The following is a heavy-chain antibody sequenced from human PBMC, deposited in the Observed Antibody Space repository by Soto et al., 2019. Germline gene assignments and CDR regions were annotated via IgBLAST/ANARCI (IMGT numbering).Heavy chain of an antibody. V-gene: IGHV3-21*06. CDR2: ISSSGGHT. Sequence: EVSLVESGGGLVKPGGALRLSCVASGFIFSDYSMNWVRQAPGKGLEWVASISSSGGHTFYADSVKGRFTISRDTRKSSVFLLRSSLGGEDTAVYWCASLVGRSNFDSWGQGTMVAVYS. CDR3: ASLVGRSNFDS. CDR1: GFIFSDYS. D-gene: IGHD3-10*01. J-gene: IGHJ4*02.